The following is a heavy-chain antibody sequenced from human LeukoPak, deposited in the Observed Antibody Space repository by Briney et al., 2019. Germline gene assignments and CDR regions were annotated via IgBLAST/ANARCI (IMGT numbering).Heavy chain of an antibody. V-gene: IGHV1-46*01. CDR2: INPSGGST. CDR3: ARVGMIVDFDY. J-gene: IGHJ4*02. CDR1: GGTFTSYY. Sequence: ASVKVSCKASGGTFTSYYMHWVRQAPGQGLEWMGIINPSGGSTSYAQKFQGRVTMTRDTSTSTVYMELSSLRSEDTAVYYCARVGMIVDFDYWGQGTLVTVSS. D-gene: IGHD3-22*01.